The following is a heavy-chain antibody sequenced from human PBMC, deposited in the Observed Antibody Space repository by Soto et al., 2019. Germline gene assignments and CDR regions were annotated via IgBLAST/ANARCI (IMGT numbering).Heavy chain of an antibody. CDR3: ARGVGIAAADYFDY. Sequence: QVQLQQWGAGLLKLSETLSLTCAVYGGSFSGYYWSWIRQPPGKGLEWIGEINHSGSTNYNPSLKSRVTISVDTSKNQFSLKLSSVTAADTAVYYCARGVGIAAADYFDYWGQGTLVTVSS. CDR1: GGSFSGYY. V-gene: IGHV4-34*01. D-gene: IGHD6-13*01. CDR2: INHSGST. J-gene: IGHJ4*02.